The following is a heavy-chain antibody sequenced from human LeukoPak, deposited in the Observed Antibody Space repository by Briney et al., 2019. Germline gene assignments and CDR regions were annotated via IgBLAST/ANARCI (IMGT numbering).Heavy chain of an antibody. CDR1: GFTINNRG. J-gene: IGHJ5*01. CDR2: ISHDGNVE. CDR3: ARDWGVSGWYNWFDS. Sequence: GTSLRLSCEVSGFTINNRGMHWVRQAPGKAPEWVAMISHDGNVEFYLDSVKGRLTISRDNSKNTLYLQMNSLTTEDTATYYCARDWGVSGWYNWFDSWGQGTQATVSS. D-gene: IGHD6-19*01. V-gene: IGHV3-30*03.